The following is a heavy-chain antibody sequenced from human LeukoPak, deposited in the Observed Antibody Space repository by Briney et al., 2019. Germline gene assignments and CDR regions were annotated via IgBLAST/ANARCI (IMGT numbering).Heavy chain of an antibody. CDR1: GFTFRSYS. D-gene: IGHD5-24*01. Sequence: GGSLRLSCAASGFTFRSYSMNWVRQAPGKGLEWVSFISGMSSTIYYADSVKGRFTISRDNAKNSVYLQMNSLRDEDTAVYYCARDSSDAYNPEPGYWGQGTLVTVSS. CDR3: ARDSSDAYNPEPGY. J-gene: IGHJ4*02. CDR2: ISGMSSTI. V-gene: IGHV3-48*02.